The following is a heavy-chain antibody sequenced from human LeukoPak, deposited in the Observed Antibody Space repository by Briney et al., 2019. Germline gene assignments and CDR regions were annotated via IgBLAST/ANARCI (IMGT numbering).Heavy chain of an antibody. CDR2: IYYSGST. J-gene: IGHJ4*02. V-gene: IGHV4-31*03. CDR3: ASHRVVAARGFDY. Sequence: SETLSVTCTVSGGSISSGGYYWSWIRQHPGKGLEWIGYIYYSGSTYYNPSLKSRVTISVDTSKNQFSLKLSSVTAADTAVYYCASHRVVAARGFDYWGQGTLVTVSS. CDR1: GGSISSGGYY. D-gene: IGHD2-15*01.